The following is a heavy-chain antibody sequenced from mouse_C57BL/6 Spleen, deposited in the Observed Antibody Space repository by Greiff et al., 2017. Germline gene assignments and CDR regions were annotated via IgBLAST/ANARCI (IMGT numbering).Heavy chain of an antibody. D-gene: IGHD2-10*01. CDR1: GYTFTSYD. J-gene: IGHJ2*01. CDR2: IYPRDGST. CDR3: ARNPPYPRSYFDY. V-gene: IGHV1-85*01. Sequence: QVQLKESGPELVKPGASVKLSCKASGYTFTSYDINWVKQRPGQGLEWIGWIYPRDGSTKYNETFKGKATLTVDTSSSTAYMELHSLTSEYSAVYSGARNPPYPRSYFDYWGQGTTLTVSS.